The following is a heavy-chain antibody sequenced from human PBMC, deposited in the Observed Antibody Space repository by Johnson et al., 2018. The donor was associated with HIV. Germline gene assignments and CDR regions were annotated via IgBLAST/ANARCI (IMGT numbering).Heavy chain of an antibody. CDR2: INQDGSEK. V-gene: IGHV3-7*02. J-gene: IGHJ3*02. D-gene: IGHD3-9*01. Sequence: VQLVESGGGLIQPGGSLRLSCAASGFTFTNYWMSWVRQVPGKGLEWMANINQDGSEKYYVGSLEGRFTISRDNAKNSLYLQMNSLRAEDTAVYYCASPEAPYYDILTGYYAAFDIWGQGTMVTVSS. CDR1: GFTFTNYW. CDR3: ASPEAPYYDILTGYYAAFDI.